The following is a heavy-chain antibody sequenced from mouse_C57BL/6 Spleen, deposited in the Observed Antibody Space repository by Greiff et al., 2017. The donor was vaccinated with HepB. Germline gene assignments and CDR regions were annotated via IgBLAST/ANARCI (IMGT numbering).Heavy chain of an antibody. CDR2: IDPSDSYT. J-gene: IGHJ3*01. V-gene: IGHV1-50*01. Sequence: QVQLQQPGAELVKPGASVKLSCKASGYTFTSYWMQWVKQRPGQGLEWIGEIDPSDSYTNYNQKFKGKATLTVDTSSSTAYMQLSSLTSEDSAVYYCARYERVGGNTYWGQGTLVTVSA. D-gene: IGHD2-1*01. CDR3: ARYERVGGNTY. CDR1: GYTFTSYW.